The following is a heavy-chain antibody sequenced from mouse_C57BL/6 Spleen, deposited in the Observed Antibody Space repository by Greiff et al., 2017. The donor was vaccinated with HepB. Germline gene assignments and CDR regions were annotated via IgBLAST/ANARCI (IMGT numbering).Heavy chain of an antibody. D-gene: IGHD1-1*02. Sequence: LFNPLFSLKLSFSASLFTFSSYSMSWVRHTPDNRLEWVAYISSGCDYIYYADTVKGRFTISRDNARNTLYLQMSSLKSEDTAMYYCTRDQGNYVDYWGQGTTLTVSS. CDR2: ISSGCDYI. CDR3: TRDQGNYVDY. CDR1: LFTFSSYS. V-gene: IGHV5-9-1*02. J-gene: IGHJ2*01.